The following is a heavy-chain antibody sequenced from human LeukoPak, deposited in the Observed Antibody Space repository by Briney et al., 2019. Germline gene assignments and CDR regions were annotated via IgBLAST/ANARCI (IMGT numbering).Heavy chain of an antibody. V-gene: IGHV3-33*06. CDR2: IWYDGSNK. J-gene: IGHJ4*02. D-gene: IGHD6-19*01. CDR1: GFTFSSYG. Sequence: GGSLRLSCAASGFTFSSYGMHWVRQAPGKGLEWVAVIWYDGSNKYYADSVKGRFTISRDNSKNTLYLQMNSLRAEDTAVYYCAKGATSSGWSFFDYWGQGTLVTVSS. CDR3: AKGATSSGWSFFDY.